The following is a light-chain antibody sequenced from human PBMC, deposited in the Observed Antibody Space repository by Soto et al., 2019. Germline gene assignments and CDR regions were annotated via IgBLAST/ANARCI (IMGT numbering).Light chain of an antibody. CDR1: ADDIGDWQY. CDR2: DVN. V-gene: IGLV2-14*03. J-gene: IGLJ2*01. Sequence: QSVLTQPASVSGSPGQSITISCTGTADDIGDWQYVSWYQQHPDKAPRLIIYDVNSRPSGISGRFSGSKSDNTASLTISGLQPEDEALYFCTSYTGSVTILFGGGTKVTVL. CDR3: TSYTGSVTIL.